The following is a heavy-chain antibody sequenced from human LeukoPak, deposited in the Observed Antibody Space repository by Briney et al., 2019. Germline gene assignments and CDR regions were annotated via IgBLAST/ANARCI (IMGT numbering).Heavy chain of an antibody. J-gene: IGHJ4*02. CDR2: IYSGGST. D-gene: IGHD1-26*01. CDR3: AKDSGSYXXSFDY. V-gene: IGHV3-53*05. Sequence: GGSLRLSCAASGFTVSSNYMSWVRQAPGKGLEWVSVIYSGGSTYYADSVKGRFTISRDNAKNSLYLQMNSLRAEDMALNYCAKDSGSYXXSFDYWGQXXLVXXSS. CDR1: GFTVSSNY.